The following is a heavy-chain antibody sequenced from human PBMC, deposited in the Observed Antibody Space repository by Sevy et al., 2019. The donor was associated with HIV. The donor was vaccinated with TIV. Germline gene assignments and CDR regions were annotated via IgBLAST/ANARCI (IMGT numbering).Heavy chain of an antibody. CDR1: GGTFSSYG. J-gene: IGHJ5*02. CDR3: ARFPRAVATINWFDP. V-gene: IGHV1-69*13. CDR2: IIPIFGTA. D-gene: IGHD5-12*01. Sequence: ASVKVSCKASGGTFSSYGISWVRQAPGQGLEWMGRIIPIFGTANYAQKFQGRVTITADESTSTAYMELSSLRSEDTAVYYCARFPRAVATINWFDPWGQGTLVTVSS.